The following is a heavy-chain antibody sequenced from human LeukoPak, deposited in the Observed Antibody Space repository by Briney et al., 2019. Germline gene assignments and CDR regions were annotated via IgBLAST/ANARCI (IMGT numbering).Heavy chain of an antibody. CDR1: AYTFTGYY. CDR3: AREGYYYDSSGYPDAFDI. J-gene: IGHJ3*02. D-gene: IGHD3-22*01. Sequence: ASVKVSCKASAYTFTGYYMYWVRQAPGQGLEWMGIINPSGGSTSYAQKFQGRVTMTRDMSTSTVYMELSSLRSEDTAVYYCAREGYYYDSSGYPDAFDIWGQGTMVTVSS. V-gene: IGHV1-46*01. CDR2: INPSGGST.